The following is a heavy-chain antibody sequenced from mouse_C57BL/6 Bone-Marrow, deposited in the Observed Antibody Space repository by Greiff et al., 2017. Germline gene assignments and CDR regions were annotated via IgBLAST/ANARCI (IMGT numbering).Heavy chain of an antibody. CDR1: GFTFSDYY. J-gene: IGHJ1*03. V-gene: IGHV5-12*01. D-gene: IGHD1-1*01. CDR3: ARSSYYYGSSYWYFDV. Sequence: DVKLVESGGGLVQPGGSLKLSCAASGFTFSDYYMYWVRQTPEKRLEWVAYISNGGGSTYYPDTVKGRFTISRDNAKNTLYLQMSRLKSEDTAMYYCARSSYYYGSSYWYFDVWGTGTTVTVSS. CDR2: ISNGGGST.